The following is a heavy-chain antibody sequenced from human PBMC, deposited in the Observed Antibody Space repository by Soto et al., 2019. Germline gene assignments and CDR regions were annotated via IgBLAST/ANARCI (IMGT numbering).Heavy chain of an antibody. J-gene: IGHJ4*02. D-gene: IGHD6-13*01. CDR2: VTGSGGST. CDR3: ARLPWVRAASGAADY. V-gene: IGHV3-23*01. CDR1: GFTFNIYA. Sequence: EVQLLESGGGLVQPGGSLRLSCAASGFTFNIYAMSWVRQTPGKGLEWVSTVTGSGGSTYYAESVKGRFTISRDNSKNTLFLQMNSLRAEDTAVYFCARLPWVRAASGAADYWGQGALVTVSS.